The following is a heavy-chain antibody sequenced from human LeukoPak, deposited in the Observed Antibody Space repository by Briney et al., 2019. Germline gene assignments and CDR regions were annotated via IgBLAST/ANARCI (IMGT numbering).Heavy chain of an antibody. Sequence: ASVKVSCKASGYTFTSYDINWVRQATGQGLEWMGWMNPNSGNTGYAQKFQGRVTMTRNTSISTAYMELSSLRSEDTTVYYCGKEKRLSSGYWGGGRDSYYYGMDVWGQGTTVTVSS. V-gene: IGHV1-8*01. D-gene: IGHD6-13*01. CDR3: GKEKRLSSGYWGGGRDSYYYGMDV. J-gene: IGHJ6*02. CDR1: GYTFTSYD. CDR2: MNPNSGNT.